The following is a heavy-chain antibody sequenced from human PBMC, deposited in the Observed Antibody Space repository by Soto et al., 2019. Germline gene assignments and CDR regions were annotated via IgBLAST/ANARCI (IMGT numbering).Heavy chain of an antibody. V-gene: IGHV3-48*02. CDR1: GFTFSSYS. CDR3: ARGGSINWFAP. J-gene: IGHJ5*02. CDR2: ISSSSTI. Sequence: EVQLVESGGGLVQPGGSLRLSCAVSGFTFSSYSMNWVRQAPGKGLEWVSYISSSSTIYYADSVKGRYTISRDDAKNSLYLQRNSLRDGDTAVYYCARGGSINWFAPWGQGTLVTISS. D-gene: IGHD1-26*01.